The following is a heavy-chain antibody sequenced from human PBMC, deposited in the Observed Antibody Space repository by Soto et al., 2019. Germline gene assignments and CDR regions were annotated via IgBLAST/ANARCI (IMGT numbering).Heavy chain of an antibody. CDR1: GFTFSSSW. CDR2: INNDGSST. D-gene: IGHD6-19*01. CDR3: ARERWLADFDY. J-gene: IGHJ4*02. Sequence: GGSLRLSCAASGFTFSSSWMHWVRQAPGKGLVWVSRINNDGSSTSYADSVKGRFTISRDNAKNTLYLQMNSLRAEDTAVYYCARERWLADFDYWGQGTLVTVSS. V-gene: IGHV3-74*01.